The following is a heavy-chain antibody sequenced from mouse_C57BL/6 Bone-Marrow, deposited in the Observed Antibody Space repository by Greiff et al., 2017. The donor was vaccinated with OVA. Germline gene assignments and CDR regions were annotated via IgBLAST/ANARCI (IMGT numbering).Heavy chain of an antibody. V-gene: IGHV1-64*01. CDR1: GYTFTSYW. CDR3: GGTTLGNYYAMDY. CDR2: IHPNSGST. J-gene: IGHJ4*01. D-gene: IGHD1-1*01. Sequence: QVQLQQPGAELVKPGASVKLSCKASGYTFTSYWMHWVKQRPGQGLEWIGMIHPNSGSTKYNEKFKSKATLTVDKSSSTAYMLLRSLTSEDSAVYYCGGTTLGNYYAMDYWGQGTSVTVSS.